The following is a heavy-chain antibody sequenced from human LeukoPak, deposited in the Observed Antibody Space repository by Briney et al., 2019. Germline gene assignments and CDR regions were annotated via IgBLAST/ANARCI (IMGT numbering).Heavy chain of an antibody. Sequence: ASVKVSCKPSVYTFTSSGISWVRPAPGQGLEWMGWIRAYNGNTNYAQTLQGRVTMTTATSTSTAYMELRSLRSDDTAVYYCARESGGDYTDYWGQRTLVTAS. CDR1: VYTFTSSG. V-gene: IGHV1-18*01. CDR3: ARESGGDYTDY. D-gene: IGHD2-21*02. CDR2: IRAYNGNT. J-gene: IGHJ4*01.